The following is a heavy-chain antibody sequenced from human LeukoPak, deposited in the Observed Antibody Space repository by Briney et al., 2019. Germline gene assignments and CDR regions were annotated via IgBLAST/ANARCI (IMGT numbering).Heavy chain of an antibody. CDR3: AKDFDSSSWYYFDY. CDR1: GFTFSSHR. J-gene: IGHJ4*02. V-gene: IGHV3-48*01. CDR2: ISGSSDDI. D-gene: IGHD6-13*01. Sequence: GGSLRLSCAASGFTFSSHRMNWVRQAPGKGLEWVADISGSSDDIHYADSVTGRFTISRDNAKNSVYLQMNSLRAEDTALYYCAKDFDSSSWYYFDYWGQGTLVTVSS.